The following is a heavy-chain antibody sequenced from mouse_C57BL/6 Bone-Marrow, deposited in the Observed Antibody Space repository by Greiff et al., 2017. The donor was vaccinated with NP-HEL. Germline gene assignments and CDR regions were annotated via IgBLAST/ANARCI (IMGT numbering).Heavy chain of an antibody. D-gene: IGHD1-1*01. CDR2: ILPGSGST. J-gene: IGHJ1*03. Sequence: VQLQQSGAELMKPGASVKLSCKATGYTFTGYWIEWVKQRPGHGLEWIGEILPGSGSTNYNEKFKGKATFTAYTSSNTAYMQLSSLTTEDSAIYYCAYYGSSYTYWYFDVWGTGTTVTVSS. CDR1: GYTFTGYW. V-gene: IGHV1-9*01. CDR3: AYYGSSYTYWYFDV.